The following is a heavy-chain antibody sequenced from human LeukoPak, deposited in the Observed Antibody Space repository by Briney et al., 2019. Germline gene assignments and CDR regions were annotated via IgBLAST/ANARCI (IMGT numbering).Heavy chain of an antibody. CDR1: GYTFTSYD. CDR2: MNPNSGNT. CDR3: TRSVRNGHIDY. D-gene: IGHD2-21*01. J-gene: IGHJ4*02. V-gene: IGHV1-8*03. Sequence: GASVKVSCKASGYTFTSYDINWVRQATGQGLEWMGWMNPNSGNTGYAQKFQGRVTITRNTSISTAYMELSSLRSEDTAVYYCTRSVRNGHIDYWGQGTLVTVSP.